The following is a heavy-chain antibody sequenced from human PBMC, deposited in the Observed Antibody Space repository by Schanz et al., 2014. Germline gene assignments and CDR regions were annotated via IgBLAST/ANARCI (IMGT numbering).Heavy chain of an antibody. J-gene: IGHJ5*02. D-gene: IGHD6-19*01. CDR3: ARGHHPHGITVAARGFDP. Sequence: VQLLESGGGLVQPGESLRVSCAASGFTFNSYAMSWVRQAPGRGLEWIGEIYHSGSTNYNPSLKSRVTISVDKPKKQFSLKVTSMTAADTAVYYCARGHHPHGITVAARGFDPWGQGTLVTVSS. V-gene: IGHV4-4*02. CDR1: GFTFNSYAM. CDR2: IYHSGST.